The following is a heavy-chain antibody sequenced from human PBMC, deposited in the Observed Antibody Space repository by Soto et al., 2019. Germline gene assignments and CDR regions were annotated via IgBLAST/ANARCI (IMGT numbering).Heavy chain of an antibody. V-gene: IGHV5-51*01. CDR2: IYPGDSDT. CDR3: ARHEAFYYSYYGMDV. CDR1: GYSFTSYW. J-gene: IGHJ6*02. Sequence: GESLKISCKGSGYSFTSYWIGWVRQMPGKGLEWMGIIYPGDSDTRYSPSFQGQVTISADKSISTAYLQRSSLKASDTAMYYCARHEAFYYSYYGMDVWGQGTTVTVSS.